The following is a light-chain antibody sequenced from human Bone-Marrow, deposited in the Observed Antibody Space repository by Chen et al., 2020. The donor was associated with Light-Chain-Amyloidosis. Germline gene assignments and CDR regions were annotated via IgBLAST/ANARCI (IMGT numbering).Light chain of an antibody. J-gene: IGLJ1*01. CDR2: DVS. CDR3: CSYAGNSKAV. V-gene: IGLV2-11*01. CDR1: SSDVGDYKY. Sequence: QSALTQPRPVAGSPGQSVTVSCTGTSSDVGDYKYVSWYQQHPGKAPKVSIYDVSKRPSGVPDRFSGSKSGNTASLTISGLQVEDEADYYCCSYAGNSKAVFGTGTKVTVL.